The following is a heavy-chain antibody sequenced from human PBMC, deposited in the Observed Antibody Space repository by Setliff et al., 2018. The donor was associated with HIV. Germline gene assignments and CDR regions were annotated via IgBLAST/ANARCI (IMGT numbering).Heavy chain of an antibody. CDR3: AREGGMYGSDHHFDS. J-gene: IGHJ4*02. CDR1: RATFNTYT. CDR2: ITPILGTP. D-gene: IGHD6-19*01. Sequence: SVKVSCKTSRATFNTYTFSWVRQAPGRGLEWMGGITPILGTPNYAQKFQGRVKITADKATSTIYVEVNSLTFDDTAVIYCAREGGMYGSDHHFDSWGQGTPVTVSS. V-gene: IGHV1-69*08.